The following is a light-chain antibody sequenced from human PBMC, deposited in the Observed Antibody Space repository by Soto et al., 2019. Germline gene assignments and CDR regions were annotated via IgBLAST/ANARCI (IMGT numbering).Light chain of an antibody. Sequence: QSVLTRPASVSGAPGQSITISCTGTSSDVGGYNYVSWYQQHPGKAPKFMIYDVSNRPSGVSTRFPGSKSGNTASLTISGLQAEDEADYYCNLYTTSNTRQIVFGTGTKVTVL. CDR3: NLYTTSNTRQIV. V-gene: IGLV2-14*01. J-gene: IGLJ1*01. CDR2: DVS. CDR1: SSDVGGYNY.